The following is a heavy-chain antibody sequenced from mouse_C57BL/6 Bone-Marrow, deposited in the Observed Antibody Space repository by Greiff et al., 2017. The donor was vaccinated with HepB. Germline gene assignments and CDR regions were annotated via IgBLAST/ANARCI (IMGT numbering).Heavy chain of an antibody. V-gene: IGHV7-3*01. D-gene: IGHD2-3*01. Sequence: EVQLVESGGGLVQPGGSLSLSCAASGFTFTDYYMSWVRQPPGKALEWLGFIRNKANGYTTEYSASVKGRFTISRDNSQSILYLQMNALRAEDSATYCCARGLLRDFDYWGQGTTLTVSS. CDR3: ARGLLRDFDY. J-gene: IGHJ2*01. CDR1: GFTFTDYY. CDR2: IRNKANGYTT.